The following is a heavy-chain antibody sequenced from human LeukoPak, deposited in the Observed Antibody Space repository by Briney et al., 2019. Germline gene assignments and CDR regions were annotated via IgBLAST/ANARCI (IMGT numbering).Heavy chain of an antibody. CDR2: ISVRSNYI. V-gene: IGHV3-21*01. D-gene: IGHD3-22*01. CDR1: GYTFSSYS. CDR3: VRLRRNSDTSGFYYYYDF. J-gene: IGHJ4*02. Sequence: GGSLRLSCQASGYTFSSYSINWVRQAPGKGLEWVSSISVRSNYIYYADSVRGRFRISRADARDSLFLEMNSLRAEDTAVYYCVRLRRNSDTSGFYYYYDFWGQGTLVTVSS.